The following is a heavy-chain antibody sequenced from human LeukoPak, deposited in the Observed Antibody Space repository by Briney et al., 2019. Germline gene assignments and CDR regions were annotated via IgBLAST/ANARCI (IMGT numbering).Heavy chain of an antibody. CDR3: AREGPRGNSQFDY. V-gene: IGHV3-33*01. Sequence: GGSLRLSCAASGFTFSNYGMLWVRQAPGKGLEWVALIWYDGSNKYYTDSVKGRLTISRDNSKDTLFLQMNSLRAEDTAVYYCAREGPRGNSQFDYWGQGTLVTVSS. CDR2: IWYDGSNK. D-gene: IGHD2/OR15-2a*01. J-gene: IGHJ4*02. CDR1: GFTFSNYG.